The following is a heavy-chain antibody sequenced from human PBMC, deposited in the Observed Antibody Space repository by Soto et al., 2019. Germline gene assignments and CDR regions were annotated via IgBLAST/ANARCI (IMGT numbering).Heavy chain of an antibody. CDR3: AKEARVRSPAGDYFDH. V-gene: IGHV3-30*18. CDR2: ISYDGINK. J-gene: IGHJ4*02. Sequence: GGSLRLSCAASGFTFSDYGIHWVRQAPAKGLEWVAFISYDGINKYYANSVKGRFTISRDNSRNTLFLQMNRLRLDDTAVYYCAKEARVRSPAGDYFDHWAQGTLVTVSS. D-gene: IGHD2-21*01. CDR1: GFTFSDYG.